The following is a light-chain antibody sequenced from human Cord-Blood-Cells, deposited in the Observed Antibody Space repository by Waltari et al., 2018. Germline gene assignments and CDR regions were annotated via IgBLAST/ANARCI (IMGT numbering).Light chain of an antibody. CDR1: SSDVGSYNL. V-gene: IGLV2-23*01. CDR3: CSYAGSSTLV. J-gene: IGLJ2*01. Sequence: QSALTQPASVSGSPGQSITISCTGTSSDVGSYNLVSWYQQHPGKAPTLIVYEGSKRPSRISNRFSGSKSGNTASLTISGPQGEDEADYYCCSYAGSSTLVFGGGTKLTVL. CDR2: EGS.